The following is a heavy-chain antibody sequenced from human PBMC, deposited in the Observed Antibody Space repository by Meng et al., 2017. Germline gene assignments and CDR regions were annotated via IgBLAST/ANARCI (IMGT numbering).Heavy chain of an antibody. Sequence: SETLSLTCTVSGGSFSSYYWSWIRQPPGKGLEWIGYIYYSGSINYNPSLKSRVTISVDTSKNQFSLKLTSVTAADTAMYYCAGVFVTDFGGDCYLPIAFDIWGQGTMVTVSS. D-gene: IGHD2-21*01. V-gene: IGHV4-59*01. CDR1: GGSFSSYY. CDR2: IYYSGSI. J-gene: IGHJ3*02. CDR3: AGVFVTDFGGDCYLPIAFDI.